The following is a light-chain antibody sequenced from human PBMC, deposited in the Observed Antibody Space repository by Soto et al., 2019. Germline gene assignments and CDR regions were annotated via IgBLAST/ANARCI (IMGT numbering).Light chain of an antibody. CDR3: QQYTDWPWT. CDR1: QSVGSN. J-gene: IGKJ1*01. Sequence: EMMMTQSPATLSVSPGERATLSCRASQSVGSNLAWYQQKPGQAPRLLIYAASTRVTGIPARVSGSGSGTEFTLTISSLQSEDFAVYYCQQYTDWPWTFGQGTKVEMK. CDR2: AAS. V-gene: IGKV3-15*01.